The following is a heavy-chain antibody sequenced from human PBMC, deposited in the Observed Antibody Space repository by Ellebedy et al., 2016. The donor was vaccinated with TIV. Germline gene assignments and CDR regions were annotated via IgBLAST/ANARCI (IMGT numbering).Heavy chain of an antibody. CDR2: ISPYNGNT. CDR1: GYTFTSFG. J-gene: IGHJ6*02. Sequence: ASVKVSCKASGYTFTSFGITWVRQAPGQGLEWMGWISPYNGNTNYAQKFQGRVTLTTDTSTSTVYMDLSSLRSDDTAVYYCSAKVREKYRYGMAVWGQGTTVTVSS. V-gene: IGHV1-18*04. CDR3: SAKVREKYRYGMAV. D-gene: IGHD3-10*01.